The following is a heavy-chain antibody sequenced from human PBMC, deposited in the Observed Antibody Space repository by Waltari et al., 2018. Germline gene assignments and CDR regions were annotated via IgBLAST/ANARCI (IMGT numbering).Heavy chain of an antibody. V-gene: IGHV4-59*11. Sequence: QVQLQESGPGLVKPSETLSLTCTVSGGSISSHYWSWIRQPPGKGLEWIGYIYYSGSTNYNPSLKSRVTISVDTSKNQFSLKLSSVTAADTAVYYCAREEYSSSSGEYYYYYMDVWGKGTTVTVSS. J-gene: IGHJ6*03. CDR1: GGSISSHY. CDR3: AREEYSSSSGEYYYYYMDV. CDR2: IYYSGST. D-gene: IGHD6-6*01.